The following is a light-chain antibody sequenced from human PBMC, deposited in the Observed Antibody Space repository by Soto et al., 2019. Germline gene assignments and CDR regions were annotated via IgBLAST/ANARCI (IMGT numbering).Light chain of an antibody. CDR2: KNS. J-gene: IGLJ3*02. V-gene: IGLV1-47*01. CDR3: ATWDDTLSGRV. CDR1: SSNIGSNY. Sequence: QSVLTQPPSTSGTPGQRVTISCSGSSSNIGSNYVYWYQQFPGTAPKLLIYKNSQRPSGVPDRFSGSKSGTSASVAISGLRSEDEADYYCATWDDTLSGRVFGGGTKLTVL.